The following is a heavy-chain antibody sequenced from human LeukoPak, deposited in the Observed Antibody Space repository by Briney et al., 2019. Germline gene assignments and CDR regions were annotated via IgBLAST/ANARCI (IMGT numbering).Heavy chain of an antibody. CDR2: INSDGSST. J-gene: IGHJ4*02. CDR1: GFTFSSYW. V-gene: IGHV3-74*01. Sequence: GGSLRLSCAASGFTFSSYWMHWVRQAPGKGLVWVSRINSDGSSTSYADSVKGRFTISRDNARNTLYLQMNSLRAEDTAVYYCARYGPGVVVVAAIDYWGQGTLVTVSS. CDR3: ARYGPGVVVVAAIDY. D-gene: IGHD2-15*01.